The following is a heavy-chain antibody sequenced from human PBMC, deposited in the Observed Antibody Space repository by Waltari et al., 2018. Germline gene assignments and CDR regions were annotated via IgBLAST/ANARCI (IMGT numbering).Heavy chain of an antibody. V-gene: IGHV3-21*01. CDR2: ISSSISYR. D-gene: IGHD4-17*01. CDR3: ASSRGYGGAVDI. J-gene: IGHJ3*02. CDR1: GFTFSSYS. Sequence: EVQLVESGGGMVKPGGSLRLSWAASGFTFSSYSMNWVRQAPGKGVDWVSSISSSISYRYYAYSVKCRFTISRDNAKNSLYLQMNSLRAEDTAVYYCASSRGYGGAVDIWGQGTMVTVSS.